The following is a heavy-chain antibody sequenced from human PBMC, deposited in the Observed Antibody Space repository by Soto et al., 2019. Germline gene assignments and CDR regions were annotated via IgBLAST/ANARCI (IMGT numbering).Heavy chain of an antibody. V-gene: IGHV1-69*12. D-gene: IGHD5-18*01. J-gene: IGHJ4*02. CDR1: GGTFSSYA. Sequence: QVQLVQSGAEVKKPGSSVKVSCKASGGTFSSYAISWVRQAPGQGLEGMGGVIPIFGTTNYAQKFLGRVTITADESTSTAYMELSSLRSEDTAVYYCAREIRGYSYGLGYYFDYWGQGTLVTVSS. CDR2: VIPIFGTT. CDR3: AREIRGYSYGLGYYFDY.